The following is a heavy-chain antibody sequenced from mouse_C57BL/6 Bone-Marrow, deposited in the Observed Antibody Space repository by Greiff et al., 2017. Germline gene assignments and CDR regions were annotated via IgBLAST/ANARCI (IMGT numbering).Heavy chain of an antibody. D-gene: IGHD1-1*01. CDR2: IDPSDSYT. CDR1: GYTFTSYW. V-gene: IGHV1-50*01. J-gene: IGHJ1*03. CDR3: ARSVYYGSSSRNWYFDV. Sequence: QVQLQQPGAELVKPGASVKLSCKASGYTFTSYWMQWVKQRPGQGLEWIGEIDPSDSYTNYNQKFKGKASLTVDTSSSTAYMQLSSLTSEDSAVYYCARSVYYGSSSRNWYFDVWGTGTTVTVSS.